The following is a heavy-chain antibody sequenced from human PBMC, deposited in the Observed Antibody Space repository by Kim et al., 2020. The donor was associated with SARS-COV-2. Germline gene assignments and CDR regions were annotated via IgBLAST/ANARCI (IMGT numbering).Heavy chain of an antibody. Sequence: GGSLRLSCAASGFIFRNFGLHWVRQAPGKGLEWVAFISNDGATAIYADSVRGRFTISRDYSENKVYLQMDSLYAGDTAAYYCARPSSSHFDFWGLGTLV. J-gene: IGHJ4*02. V-gene: IGHV3-33*05. CDR3: ARPSSSHFDF. CDR2: ISNDGATA. CDR1: GFIFRNFG. D-gene: IGHD1-26*01.